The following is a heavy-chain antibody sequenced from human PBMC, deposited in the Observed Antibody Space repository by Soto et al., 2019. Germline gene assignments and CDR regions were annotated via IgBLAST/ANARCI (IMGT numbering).Heavy chain of an antibody. V-gene: IGHV4-4*07. CDR3: ARGGRDGFDI. CDR1: GGSISTYY. CDR2: IYISGST. J-gene: IGHJ3*02. Sequence: QVQLQESGPGLVKPSETLSLTCTVSGGSISTYYWNWIRQPAGKRPEWIGRIYISGSTTYNPSLRSRVAMSVDTSKDQFSLKLSSVTAADTAVYYCARGGRDGFDIWGQGTLVTVSS.